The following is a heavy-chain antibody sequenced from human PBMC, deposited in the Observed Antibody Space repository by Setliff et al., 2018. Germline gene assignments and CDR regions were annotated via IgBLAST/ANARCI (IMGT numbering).Heavy chain of an antibody. V-gene: IGHV4-59*08. CDR2: IYYSGST. CDR1: GGSFTTYY. J-gene: IGHJ5*02. CDR3: ARAGGYYGSGSYYNDGWFDP. Sequence: SETLSLTCTVSGGSFTTYYWSWIRQSPGKGLEWIGYIYYSGSTNYNPSLKSRVSISVDTSKNQFSLRLTSVTAADTAVYYCARAGGYYGSGSYYNDGWFDPWGQGTL. D-gene: IGHD3-10*01.